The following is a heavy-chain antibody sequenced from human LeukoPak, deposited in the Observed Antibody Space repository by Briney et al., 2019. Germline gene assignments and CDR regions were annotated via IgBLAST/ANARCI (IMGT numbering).Heavy chain of an antibody. CDR2: IIPIFGTA. CDR1: GGTFSSYA. Sequence: SVKVSCKASGGTFSSYAISWVRQAPGQGLEWMGGIIPIFGTANYAQKFQGRVTITADESTSTAYMELSSLRSEDTAVYYCARTREGSLTDAFDIWGQGTMVTVSS. J-gene: IGHJ3*02. CDR3: ARTREGSLTDAFDI. V-gene: IGHV1-69*01. D-gene: IGHD3-10*01.